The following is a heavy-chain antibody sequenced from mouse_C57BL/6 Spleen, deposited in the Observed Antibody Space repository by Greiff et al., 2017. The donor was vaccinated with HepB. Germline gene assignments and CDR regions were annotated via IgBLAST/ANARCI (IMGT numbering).Heavy chain of an antibody. Sequence: LKQPGAELVKPGASVKMSCKASGYTFTSYWITWVKQRPGQGLEWIGDIYPGSGSTNYNEKFKSKATLTVDTSSSTAYMQLSSLTSEDSAVYYCARGKGLRAWFAYWGQGTLVTVSA. CDR2: IYPGSGST. V-gene: IGHV1-55*01. CDR3: ARGKGLRAWFAY. J-gene: IGHJ3*01. D-gene: IGHD3-3*01. CDR1: GYTFTSYW.